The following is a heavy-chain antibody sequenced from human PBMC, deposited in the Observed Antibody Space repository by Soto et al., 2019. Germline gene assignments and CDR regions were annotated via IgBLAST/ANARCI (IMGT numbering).Heavy chain of an antibody. D-gene: IGHD3-22*01. CDR3: AREEGGPQYNYYHNWFDP. J-gene: IGHJ5*02. V-gene: IGHV1-2*02. Sequence: ASVKVSCKASGYTFTGYYMHWVRQARGRGLEWMGWINPNSGGTNYAQKFQGRVTMTRDTSISTAYMELSRLRSDDTAVYYCAREEGGPQYNYYHNWFDPWGQGTLVTVSS. CDR1: GYTFTGYY. CDR2: INPNSGGT.